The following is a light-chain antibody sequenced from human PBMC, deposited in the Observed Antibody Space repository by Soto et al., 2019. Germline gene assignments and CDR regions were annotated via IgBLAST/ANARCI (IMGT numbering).Light chain of an antibody. CDR1: QSVGSN. Sequence: DTVLTQSPGTLSLSPGERATLSCRASQSVGSNLAWYQQKPGQAPRLLIYGASNRATCIPDRFSGSGSGTDFTLTISRLEPEDSAVYYCQQYGNAPPSTFGQGTKVDI. CDR3: QQYGNAPPST. CDR2: GAS. J-gene: IGKJ1*01. V-gene: IGKV3-20*01.